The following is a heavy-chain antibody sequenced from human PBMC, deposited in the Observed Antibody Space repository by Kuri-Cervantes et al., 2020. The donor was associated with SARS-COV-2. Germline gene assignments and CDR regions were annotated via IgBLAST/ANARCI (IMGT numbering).Heavy chain of an antibody. D-gene: IGHD6-6*01. CDR1: GFTFSSYA. J-gene: IGHJ6*03. Sequence: GESLKISCAASGFTFSSYAMSWVRQVPGKGLEWVSAISGSGGSTYYADSVKGRFTISRDNAKNSLYLQMNSLRAEDTAVYYCARVMKQLGRNYYYYYYMDVWGKGTTVTVSS. CDR2: ISGSGGST. V-gene: IGHV3-23*01. CDR3: ARVMKQLGRNYYYYYYMDV.